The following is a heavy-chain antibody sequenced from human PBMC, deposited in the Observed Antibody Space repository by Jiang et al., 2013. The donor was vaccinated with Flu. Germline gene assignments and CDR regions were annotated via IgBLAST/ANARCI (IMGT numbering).Heavy chain of an antibody. J-gene: IGHJ4*02. CDR2: INPSGGST. CDR1: GYTFTSYY. Sequence: SGAEVKKPGASVKVSCKASGYTFTSYYMHWVRQAPGQGLEWMGIINPSGGSTSYAQKFQGRVTMTRDTSTSTVYMELSSLRSEDTAVYYCARDGGVVVAATLLFDYWGQGTLVTVSS. D-gene: IGHD2-15*01. CDR3: ARDGGVVVAATLLFDY. V-gene: IGHV1-46*01.